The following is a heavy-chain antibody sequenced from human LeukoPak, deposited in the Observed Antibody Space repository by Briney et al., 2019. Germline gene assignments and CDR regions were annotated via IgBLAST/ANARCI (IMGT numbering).Heavy chain of an antibody. CDR1: GFTFSSYA. CDR3: AKGANSDTRYYFDY. D-gene: IGHD1-26*01. Sequence: PGRSLRLSCAASGFTFSSYAMHWVRQAPGKGLEWVAVISYDGSNKYYADSVKGRFTISRDNSKNTLYLQMKSLRVEHTAIYYCAKGANSDTRYYFDYWGQGSLVTVSS. V-gene: IGHV3-30-3*01. CDR2: ISYDGSNK. J-gene: IGHJ4*02.